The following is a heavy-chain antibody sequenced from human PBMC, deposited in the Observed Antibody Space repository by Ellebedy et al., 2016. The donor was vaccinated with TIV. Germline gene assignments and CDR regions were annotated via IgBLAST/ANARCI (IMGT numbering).Heavy chain of an antibody. V-gene: IGHV3-23*01. CDR3: AKDRDDDGDYVFDS. CDR1: GFAFSNYV. D-gene: IGHD4-17*01. Sequence: GGSLRLSXSASGFAFSNYVMSWVRQAPGKGLQWVSGISRIDDSTYYADSVKGRFTTSRDNPKNTLYLQMNNLRAEDTAVYYCAKDRDDDGDYVFDSWGQGTLVTVSS. CDR2: ISRIDDST. J-gene: IGHJ4*02.